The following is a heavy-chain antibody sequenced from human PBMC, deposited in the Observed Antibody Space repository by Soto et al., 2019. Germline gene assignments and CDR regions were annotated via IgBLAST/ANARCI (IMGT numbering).Heavy chain of an antibody. D-gene: IGHD4-17*01. CDR3: ARRHADYGRLSYYYYYMDV. V-gene: IGHV1-8*01. CDR1: GYTFTSYD. J-gene: IGHJ6*03. CDR2: MNPNSGNT. Sequence: ASVKVSCKASGYTFTSYDINWVRQATGQGLEWMGWMNPNSGNTGYAQKFQGRVTMTRNTSISTAYMELSSLRSEDTAVYYCARRHADYGRLSYYYYYMDVWGKGTTVTVSS.